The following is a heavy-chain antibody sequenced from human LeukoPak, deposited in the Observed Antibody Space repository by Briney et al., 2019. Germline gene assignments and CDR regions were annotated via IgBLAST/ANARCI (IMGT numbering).Heavy chain of an antibody. CDR3: VREGTSGNGDGYNSYDY. V-gene: IGHV3-33*01. CDR2: IWYNGRNQ. CDR1: GFTFSHFG. J-gene: IGHJ4*02. D-gene: IGHD5-24*01. Sequence: GRSLRLSCAATGFTFSHFGMHWVRQAPGKGLEWVAVIWYNGRNQYYRDSVKGRFTVSRDNFKNTLHLQMNSLRVEDTAMYYCVREGTSGNGDGYNSYDYWGQGTLVTVSS.